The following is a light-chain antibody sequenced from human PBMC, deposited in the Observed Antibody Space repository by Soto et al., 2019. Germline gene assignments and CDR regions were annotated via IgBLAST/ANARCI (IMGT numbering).Light chain of an antibody. J-gene: IGKJ2*01. CDR1: AFISSSY. CDR3: QQQGT. CDR2: AAS. Sequence: LVLTQSPVTLSLSPGERATLSCRASAFISSSYLGWYQQKPGQAPRLLIYAASRRATGIPDRFSGSGSATEYTLHINTLEPEDFAVYYCQQQGTFGQGTKLEIK. V-gene: IGKV3-20*01.